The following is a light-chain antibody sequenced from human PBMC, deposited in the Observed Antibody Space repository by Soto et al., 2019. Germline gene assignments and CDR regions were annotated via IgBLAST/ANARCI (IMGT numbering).Light chain of an antibody. CDR2: GAS. CDR1: QSVSSN. Sequence: EIVMTQSPATLSVSLGERATLSCRASQSVSSNLAWYQLKPGQAPRLLIYGASTRATGVPARFSGSGSGTEFTLTISRLQSEDFAVYYCQQYSERWAFGQGTKV. J-gene: IGKJ1*01. V-gene: IGKV3-15*01. CDR3: QQYSERWA.